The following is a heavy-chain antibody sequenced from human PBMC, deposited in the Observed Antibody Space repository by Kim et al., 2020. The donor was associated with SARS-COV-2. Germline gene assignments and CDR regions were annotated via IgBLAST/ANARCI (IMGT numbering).Heavy chain of an antibody. D-gene: IGHD3-3*01. Sequence: GGSLRLSCAASGFTFRMYSMNWVRQAPGKGLEWVSSIGSSSRYIYYADSVTGRFTISRDNAKNSLLLQMDSLRADDTAVYYCSRMEGDFSSDYYFTGNDHYYGVDVWGQGTTVTVSS. CDR1: GFTFRMYS. CDR3: SRMEGDFSSDYYFTGNDHYYGVDV. J-gene: IGHJ6*01. V-gene: IGHV3-21*01. CDR2: IGSSSRYI.